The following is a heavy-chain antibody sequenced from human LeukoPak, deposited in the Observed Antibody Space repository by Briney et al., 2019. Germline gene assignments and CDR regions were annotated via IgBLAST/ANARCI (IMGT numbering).Heavy chain of an antibody. V-gene: IGHV3-30*02. Sequence: GGSLRLSCAASGFTFSSYGMHWVRQAPGKGLEWVAFIRYDGSNKYYADSVKGRFTISRDNSKNTLYLQMNSLRAEDTAVYYCTTDDGSFFGYWGQGTLVTVSS. CDR3: TTDDGSFFGY. J-gene: IGHJ4*02. CDR2: IRYDGSNK. CDR1: GFTFSSYG.